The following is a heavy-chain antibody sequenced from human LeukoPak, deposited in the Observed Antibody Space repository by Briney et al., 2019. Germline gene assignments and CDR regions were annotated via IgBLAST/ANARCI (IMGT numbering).Heavy chain of an antibody. CDR3: AKMGDSGSYYDSNFDY. V-gene: IGHV3-23*01. J-gene: IGHJ4*02. CDR1: GFTFSSYA. D-gene: IGHD1-26*01. CDR2: ISGSGGST. Sequence: PGGSLRLSCAASGFTFSSYAMSWVRQAPGKGLEWVSAISGSGGSTYYADSVKGRFTISRDNSKNTLYLQMNSLRAEDTAVYYCAKMGDSGSYYDSNFDYWGQGTLVTVSS.